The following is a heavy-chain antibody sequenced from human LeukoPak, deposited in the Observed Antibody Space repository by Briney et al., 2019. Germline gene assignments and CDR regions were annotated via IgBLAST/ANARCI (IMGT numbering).Heavy chain of an antibody. CDR1: GGSISSYY. CDR2: IYYSGST. CDR3: ARGSYDFWSGYLTYFDY. J-gene: IGHJ4*02. D-gene: IGHD3-3*01. Sequence: SETLSLTCTDSGGSISSYYWSWIRQPPGKGLEWIGYIYYSGSTNYNPSLKSRVTISVDTSKNQFSLKLSSVTAADTAVYYCARGSYDFWSGYLTYFDYWGQGTLVTVSS. V-gene: IGHV4-59*01.